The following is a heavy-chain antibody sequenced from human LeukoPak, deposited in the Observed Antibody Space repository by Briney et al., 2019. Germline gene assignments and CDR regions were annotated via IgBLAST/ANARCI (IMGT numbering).Heavy chain of an antibody. CDR2: IIPMFGTA. V-gene: IGHV1-69*13. J-gene: IGHJ4*02. Sequence: ASVTVSCTASGGTFSSYAISWVRQAPGQGLEWMGGIIPMFGTANYAQKFQGRVTITADESTSTAYMELSSLRSEDTAVYYCVRDMGGHDFYFNYRGQGTLVTVSS. D-gene: IGHD5-12*01. CDR1: GGTFSSYA. CDR3: VRDMGGHDFYFNY.